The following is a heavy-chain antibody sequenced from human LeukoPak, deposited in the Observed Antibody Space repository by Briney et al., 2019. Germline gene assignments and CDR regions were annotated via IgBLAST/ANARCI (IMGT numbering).Heavy chain of an antibody. V-gene: IGHV4-39*02. CDR1: GGSISSSSYY. Sequence: SETLSLTCTVSGGSISSSSYYWGWIRQPPGKGLEWIGSIYYSGSTYYNPSLKSRVTISVDTSKNQFSLKLSSVTAADTAVYYCARDKAAAGSFDYWGQGTLVTVSS. D-gene: IGHD6-13*01. CDR2: IYYSGST. CDR3: ARDKAAAGSFDY. J-gene: IGHJ4*02.